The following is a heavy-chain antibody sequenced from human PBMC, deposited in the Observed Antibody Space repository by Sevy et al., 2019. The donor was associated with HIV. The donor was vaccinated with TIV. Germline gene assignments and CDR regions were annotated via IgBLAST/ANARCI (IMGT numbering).Heavy chain of an antibody. CDR1: GFTFTNAW. J-gene: IGHJ4*02. CDR3: TTGNIVASTYFAY. CDR2: IKSKPDGGTT. Sequence: GGSLRLSCAASGFTFTNAWMNWVRQAPGEGLEWVGRIKSKPDGGTTDYAAPVKGRFTISRDDSKNRLYLQMTSLKTEDTAVYYCTTGNIVASTYFAYWGQGTLVTVSS. D-gene: IGHD5-12*01. V-gene: IGHV3-15*07.